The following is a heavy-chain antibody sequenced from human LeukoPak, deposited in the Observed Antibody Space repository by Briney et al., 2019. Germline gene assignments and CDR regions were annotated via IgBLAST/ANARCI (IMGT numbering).Heavy chain of an antibody. D-gene: IGHD2-15*01. Sequence: PSETMSLTSTVYGGSLSSYYWSWIRRPPGKVREWISNIFYTGNTDYNPSLKSRVTISINTSKNEISLILRSVTAADTAVYYCARKTYCSGGRCYGENWFDPWGQGILVTVSS. CDR1: GGSLSSYY. J-gene: IGHJ5*02. V-gene: IGHV4-59*08. CDR3: ARKTYCSGGRCYGENWFDP. CDR2: IFYTGNT.